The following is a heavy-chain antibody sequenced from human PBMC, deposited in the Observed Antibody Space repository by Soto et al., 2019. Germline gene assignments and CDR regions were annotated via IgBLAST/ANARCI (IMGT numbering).Heavy chain of an antibody. CDR2: INAGNGNT. CDR3: ARGISRIRGLIWDAVDM. J-gene: IGHJ3*02. CDR1: GYTFTTYP. D-gene: IGHD3-10*01. Sequence: QVQLVQSGAEVKKPGASVKVSCKTSGYTFTTYPMHWVRQAPGQRLEWMGWINAGNGNTKYSQKFQGRVTITRDTSAGPAYSELRSLRSGATAVEYFARGISRIRGLIWDAVDMWGQGTLVPVSS. V-gene: IGHV1-3*01.